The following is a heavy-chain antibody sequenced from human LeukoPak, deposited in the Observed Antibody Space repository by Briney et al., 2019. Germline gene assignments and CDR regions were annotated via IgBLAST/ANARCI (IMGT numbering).Heavy chain of an antibody. V-gene: IGHV3-48*03. Sequence: GGSLRLSCAASGFTFSSYEMNWVRQAPGKGLEWVSYISSSGSTIYYADSVKGRFTISRDNSKNTLYLQMNSLRAEDTAVYYCARASNVLRYFDWLLDYWGQGTLVTVS. CDR3: ARASNVLRYFDWLLDY. J-gene: IGHJ4*02. CDR1: GFTFSSYE. CDR2: ISSSGSTI. D-gene: IGHD3-9*01.